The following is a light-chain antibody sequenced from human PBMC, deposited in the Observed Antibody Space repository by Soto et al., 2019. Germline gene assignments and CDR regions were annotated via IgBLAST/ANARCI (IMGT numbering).Light chain of an antibody. CDR3: QQYISYPYT. Sequence: DIQMTQFPSTLSASVGDRVTITCRASQTTNTWLAWYQQKPGTAPKLLIYDASSLEGGVPSRFSASGSGTEFTLTIRSLQRDDLATYYCQQYISYPYTFGQGTKVEIK. J-gene: IGKJ2*01. CDR2: DAS. CDR1: QTTNTW. V-gene: IGKV1-5*01.